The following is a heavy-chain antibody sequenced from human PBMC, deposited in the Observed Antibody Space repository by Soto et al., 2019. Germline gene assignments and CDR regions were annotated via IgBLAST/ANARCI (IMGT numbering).Heavy chain of an antibody. V-gene: IGHV5-10-1*01. D-gene: IGHD3-22*01. J-gene: IGHJ3*02. Sequence: PGESLKISCKGSGYSFTSYWISWVRQMPGKGLEWMGRIDPSDSYTNYSPSFQGHVTISADKSISTAYLQWSSLKASDTAMYYCARPGYYDSSGYYYRPDIWGEGTMGNVS. CDR3: ARPGYYDSSGYYYRPDI. CDR2: IDPSDSYT. CDR1: GYSFTSYW.